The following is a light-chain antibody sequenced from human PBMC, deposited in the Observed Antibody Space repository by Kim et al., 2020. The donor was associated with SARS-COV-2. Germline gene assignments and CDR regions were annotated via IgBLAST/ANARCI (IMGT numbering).Light chain of an antibody. V-gene: IGLV2-14*03. CDR2: DVT. CDR3: SSYTSSSTLYV. J-gene: IGLJ1*01. CDR1: SSDVGGYNY. Sequence: QSALTQPASVSGSPGQSITISCTGTSSDVGGYNYVSWYQQYPGTAPKLMIYDVTNRPSGVSNRFSGSKSGNTASLTISGLQAEDEAAYYCSSYTSSSTLYVFGTGTKVTVL.